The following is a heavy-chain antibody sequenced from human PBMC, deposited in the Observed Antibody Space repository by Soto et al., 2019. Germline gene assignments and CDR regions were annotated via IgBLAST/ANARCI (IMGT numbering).Heavy chain of an antibody. CDR2: SYSGGTT. D-gene: IGHD3-22*01. CDR3: AKGQGIVVITTPFDY. J-gene: IGHJ4*02. V-gene: IGHV3-53*01. Sequence: PGGSLRLSCAASGFTVSRNYVSWVRQAPGKGLAWVSLSYSGGTTDYADSVKGRFTISRDNSKNTLYLQMNSLRAEDTAVYYCAKGQGIVVITTPFDYWGQGTLVTVSS. CDR1: GFTVSRNY.